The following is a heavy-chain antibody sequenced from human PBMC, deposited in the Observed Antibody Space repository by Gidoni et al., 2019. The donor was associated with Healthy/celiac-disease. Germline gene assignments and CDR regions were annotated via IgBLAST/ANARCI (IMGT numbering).Heavy chain of an antibody. V-gene: IGHV4-39*01. J-gene: IGHJ4*02. CDR3: ASHRVGATRGPLTGY. CDR1: GGSISSSSYY. Sequence: QLQLQESGPGLVTPAETLSLTCTVSGGSISSSSYYWGWLRQPPGKGLEWIGSTYYSGSTYYNPSLKSRVTISVDTSKDQFSLKLSSVTAADTAVYYCASHRVGATRGPLTGYWGQGTLVTVSS. CDR2: TYYSGST. D-gene: IGHD1-26*01.